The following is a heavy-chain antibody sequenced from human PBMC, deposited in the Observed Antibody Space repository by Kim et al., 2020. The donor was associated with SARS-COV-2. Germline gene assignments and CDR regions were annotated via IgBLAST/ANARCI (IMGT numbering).Heavy chain of an antibody. J-gene: IGHJ4*02. V-gene: IGHV3-21*01. D-gene: IGHD3-9*01. CDR2: ISSSSSYI. Sequence: GGSLRLSCAASGFTFSSYSMNWVRQAPGKGLEWVSSISSSSSYIYYADSVKGRFTISRDNAKNSLYLQMNSLRAEDTAVYYCARGGYDILTGYGHWGQGTLVTVSS. CDR3: ARGGYDILTGYGH. CDR1: GFTFSSYS.